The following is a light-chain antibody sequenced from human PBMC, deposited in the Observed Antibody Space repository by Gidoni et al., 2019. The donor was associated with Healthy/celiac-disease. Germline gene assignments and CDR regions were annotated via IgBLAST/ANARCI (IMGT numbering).Light chain of an antibody. CDR2: AAS. CDR1: QSISSY. V-gene: IGKV1-39*01. Sequence: DIQMTQSPSSLSASVGDRFTITCRASQSISSYLNWYPQKPGKAPKRLLYAASSLQSGVPARFSGSGSGTDFTLTISSLQPEDFATYYCQQSYSTPPYTFGQWTKLEIK. J-gene: IGKJ2*01. CDR3: QQSYSTPPYT.